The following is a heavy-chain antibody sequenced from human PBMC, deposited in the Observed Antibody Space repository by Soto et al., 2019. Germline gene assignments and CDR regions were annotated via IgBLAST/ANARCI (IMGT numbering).Heavy chain of an antibody. V-gene: IGHV1-18*04. CDR2: VSGNNGAS. J-gene: IGHJ5*01. D-gene: IGHD2-2*01. CDR3: VRDQKYPRVNCNWFDS. CDR1: GYTSADFG. Sequence: GASVKVSCKASGYTSADFGISWVRQAPGQGLEWMGWVSGNNGASDPAPKVQGRITMTLDTSTGVSYMALRSLRSYDTAIYYCVRDQKYPRVNCNWFDSWGQGTLVTVSS.